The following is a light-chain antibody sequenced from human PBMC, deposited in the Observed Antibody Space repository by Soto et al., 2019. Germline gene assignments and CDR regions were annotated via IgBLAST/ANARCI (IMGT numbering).Light chain of an antibody. V-gene: IGKV3-15*01. CDR3: QQYSYPLS. CDR2: GAS. CDR1: QSVSSN. Sequence: EIVMTQSPATLSVSPGERATLSCRASQSVSSNLVWYQQKPGQAPRLLIYGASTRATGIPARFSGSGSGTEFALTISSLQSEDFAVYYCQQYSYPLSFGGGTRVEIK. J-gene: IGKJ4*01.